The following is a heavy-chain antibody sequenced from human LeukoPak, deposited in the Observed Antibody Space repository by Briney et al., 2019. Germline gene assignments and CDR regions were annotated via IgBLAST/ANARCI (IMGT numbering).Heavy chain of an antibody. Sequence: SETLSLTCTVSGGSISSDDYYWSCIRQPPGKGLECIGYIYYSGSTYYDPSLKSRLTISVDTSKHQFSLKLSSVTAADTAVNYCARLGVLWFGELSNQPFDYWGQGTLVTVSS. CDR1: GGSISSDDYY. CDR3: ARLGVLWFGELSNQPFDY. D-gene: IGHD3-10*01. V-gene: IGHV4-30-4*01. J-gene: IGHJ4*02. CDR2: IYYSGST.